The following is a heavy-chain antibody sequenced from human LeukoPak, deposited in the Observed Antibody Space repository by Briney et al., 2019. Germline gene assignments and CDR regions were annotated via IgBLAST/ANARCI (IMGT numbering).Heavy chain of an antibody. D-gene: IGHD1-7*01. CDR1: GVSISSYY. Sequence: SETLSLTCAVSGVSISSYYWSWVRQPPRKGLEWIGYGHYSGTTYYNSSLKSRVTMSVDTSKNQFSLELTSVTAADTAVYYCVRHIGGTTSDYWGQGTLVTVSS. V-gene: IGHV4-59*08. CDR2: GHYSGTT. J-gene: IGHJ4*02. CDR3: VRHIGGTTSDY.